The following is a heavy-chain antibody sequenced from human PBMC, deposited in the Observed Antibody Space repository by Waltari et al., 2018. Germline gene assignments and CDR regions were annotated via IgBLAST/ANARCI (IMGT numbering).Heavy chain of an antibody. CDR2: ISSDGSYV. V-gene: IGHV3-21*01. Sequence: EVQLVESGGGLVKPGGSVRLSCVASGFTFSRHSMNWFRQAPGKGLEWFSSISSDGSYVYYGDSAKGRFTISRDNAKNSLYLEVSSLRVDDTAVYSCARVSAEMAFDQWGQGTLVTVSS. CDR3: ARVSAEMAFDQ. J-gene: IGHJ4*02. CDR1: GFTFSRHS. D-gene: IGHD5-12*01.